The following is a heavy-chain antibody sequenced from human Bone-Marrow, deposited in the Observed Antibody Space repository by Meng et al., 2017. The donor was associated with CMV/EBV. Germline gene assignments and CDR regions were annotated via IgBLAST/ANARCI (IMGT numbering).Heavy chain of an antibody. CDR3: ARDFPGIYDFWSGTQSYYYYYGMDV. CDR1: GYAFTSYG. J-gene: IGHJ6*02. CDR2: ISAYNGNT. D-gene: IGHD3-3*01. V-gene: IGHV1-18*01. Sequence: ASVKVSCKASGYAFTSYGVSWVRQAPGQGLEWMGWISAYNGNTHYAQKLQGRVTMTTDTSTSTAHMELRRLRSDDTAVDYCARDFPGIYDFWSGTQSYYYYYGMDVWGQGTTVTVSS.